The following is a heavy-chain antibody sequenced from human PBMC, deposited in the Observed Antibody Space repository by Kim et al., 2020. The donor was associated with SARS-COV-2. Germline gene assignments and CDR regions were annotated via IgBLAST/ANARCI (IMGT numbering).Heavy chain of an antibody. J-gene: IGHJ4*02. Sequence: GGSLRLSCAASGFTFSASAMHWVRQASGKGLEWVGRIRSKANSYATAYAASVKGRFTISRDDSKNTVYLQMNSLKTEDTAVYYCTTRAASDHDYWGQGTLVTVSS. CDR1: GFTFSASA. V-gene: IGHV3-73*01. D-gene: IGHD2-15*01. CDR3: TTRAASDHDY. CDR2: IRSKANSYAT.